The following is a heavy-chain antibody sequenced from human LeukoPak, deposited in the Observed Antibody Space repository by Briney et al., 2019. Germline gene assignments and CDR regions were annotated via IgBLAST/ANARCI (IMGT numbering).Heavy chain of an antibody. CDR1: GYTFTSYD. Sequence: ASVKVSCKASGYTFTSYDINWVRQATGQGLEWMGWMNPNSGNTGYAQKFQGRVTITRNTSISTAYMELSSLRSDDTAVYYCARVGEPAASRGAFDYYYYMDVWGKGTTVTISS. J-gene: IGHJ6*03. CDR3: ARVGEPAASRGAFDYYYYMDV. CDR2: MNPNSGNT. D-gene: IGHD2-2*01. V-gene: IGHV1-8*03.